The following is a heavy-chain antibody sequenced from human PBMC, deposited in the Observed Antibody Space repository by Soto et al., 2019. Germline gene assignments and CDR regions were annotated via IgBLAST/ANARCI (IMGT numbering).Heavy chain of an antibody. D-gene: IGHD5-12*01. CDR3: ECDPVAGTYLDY. J-gene: IGHJ4*02. CDR1: GYTFTNYG. V-gene: IGHV1-18*01. CDR2: IGAYNGNT. Sequence: QVQLVQSGAEVKKPGASVKVSCKASGYTFTNYGISWVRQAPGQGLEWMEWIGAYNGNTNYAQKLQGRVTMSTDTSTSTSYMELRGLSSAEPAVYSFECDPVAGTYLDYWGQGTLVTVSS.